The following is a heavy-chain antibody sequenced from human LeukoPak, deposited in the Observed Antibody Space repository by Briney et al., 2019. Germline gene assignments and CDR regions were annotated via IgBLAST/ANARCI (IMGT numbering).Heavy chain of an antibody. Sequence: ASVKVSCKASVYTFAIHYMHWVRQAPGQGLEWMGVINPSGGSPTYAQKFQGRVNMTRDTSTSTFYIELSSLRSEDTAMYYCARKYSYNSGGLDHWGQGALVTVPS. CDR3: ARKYSYNSGGLDH. J-gene: IGHJ4*02. CDR2: INPSGGSP. V-gene: IGHV1-46*01. D-gene: IGHD6-19*01. CDR1: VYTFAIHY.